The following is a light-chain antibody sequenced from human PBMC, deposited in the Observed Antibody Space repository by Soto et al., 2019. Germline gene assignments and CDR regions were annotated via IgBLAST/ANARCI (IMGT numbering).Light chain of an antibody. V-gene: IGKV3-15*01. Sequence: EIVMTQSPATLSVSPGERATLSCRASQSVSSNLAWYQQTPGQAPRLLIYGASNRATGIPARFRGSGSGTEFTLHISSLQSEDFAVYFCQQYNSWPPYTFGQGTKLEIK. CDR1: QSVSSN. J-gene: IGKJ2*01. CDR2: GAS. CDR3: QQYNSWPPYT.